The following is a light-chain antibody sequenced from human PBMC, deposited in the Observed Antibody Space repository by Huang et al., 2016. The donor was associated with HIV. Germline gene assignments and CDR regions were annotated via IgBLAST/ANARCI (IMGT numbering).Light chain of an antibody. J-gene: IGKJ1*01. CDR3: QQYNNWPRT. CDR1: QRISNN. Sequence: EIVMTQSPGTLSVSPGERATLSCRARQRISNNLAWYRQKPGQAPRLLIYGASTRATGISARFSGSGSGTEFTLTISSLQSEDFAVYYCQQYNNWPRTFGQGTKVEIK. CDR2: GAS. V-gene: IGKV3-15*01.